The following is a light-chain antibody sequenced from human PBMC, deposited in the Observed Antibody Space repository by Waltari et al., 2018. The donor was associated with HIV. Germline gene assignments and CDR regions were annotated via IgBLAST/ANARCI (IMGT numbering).Light chain of an antibody. CDR3: SSYTSSSTYV. CDR1: SSDVGGYNS. J-gene: IGLJ1*01. Sequence: QSALTQPASVSGSPGQSITISCTGTSSDVGGYNSVSWYQQHPGKAPKLMIYDVSNRPSGGSNRVSGAKSRNTASLTISGLQAEDEADYYCSSYTSSSTYVFGTGTKVTVL. V-gene: IGLV2-14*03. CDR2: DVS.